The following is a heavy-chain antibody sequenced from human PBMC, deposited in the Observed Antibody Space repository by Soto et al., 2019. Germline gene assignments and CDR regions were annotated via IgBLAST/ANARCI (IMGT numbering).Heavy chain of an antibody. CDR2: IYYSGST. V-gene: IGHV4-59*01. D-gene: IGHD4-17*01. CDR3: ARQTPGTYGGYLDS. J-gene: IGHJ4*02. Sequence: ETLSLTCTVSGGSISSYYWSWIRQPPGKGLEWIGYIYYSGSTNYNPSLQSRAIISVNTSKNQFSLKLNSVTAADTAVYYCARQTPGTYGGYLDSWGQGTLVTVSS. CDR1: GGSISSYY.